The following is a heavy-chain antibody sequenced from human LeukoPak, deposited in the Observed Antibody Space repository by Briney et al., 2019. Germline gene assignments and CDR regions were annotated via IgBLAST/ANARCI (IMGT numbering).Heavy chain of an antibody. V-gene: IGHV4-30-4*08. J-gene: IGHJ4*02. CDR1: GGSISSDGSY. CDR3: ARDNGYAKGDY. CDR2: IYYSGST. Sequence: PSETLSLTCSVSGGSISSDGSYWSWIRQPPGKGLEWIGYIYYSGSTYYNPSLKSRVTTSVDTSRDQISLKLSSVTAADTAVYYCARDNGYAKGDYWGQGTLVTVSS. D-gene: IGHD3-16*01.